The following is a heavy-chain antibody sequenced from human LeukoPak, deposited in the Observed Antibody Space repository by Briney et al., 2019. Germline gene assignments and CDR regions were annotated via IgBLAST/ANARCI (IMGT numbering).Heavy chain of an antibody. V-gene: IGHV4-59*08. Sequence: PSETLSLTCSVSGGSIARYYWSWIRQPPGKGLEWIGYIYYTGNTNYNPSLKSRLTISVDTSKNQFSLKLSSVTAADTAVYYCARYLAAGYFDLWGRGTLVTVSP. CDR2: IYYTGNT. CDR1: GGSIARYY. CDR3: ARYLAAGYFDL. D-gene: IGHD6-25*01. J-gene: IGHJ2*01.